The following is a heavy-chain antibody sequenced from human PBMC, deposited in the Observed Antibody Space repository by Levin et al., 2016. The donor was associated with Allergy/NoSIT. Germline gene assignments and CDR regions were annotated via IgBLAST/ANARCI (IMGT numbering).Heavy chain of an antibody. CDR1: GDSVSSNSAA. J-gene: IGHJ3*02. V-gene: IGHV6-1*01. CDR2: TYYRSKWYN. D-gene: IGHD3-3*01. Sequence: SQTLSLTCAISGDSVSSNSAAWNWIRQSPSRGLEWLGRTYYRSKWYNDYAVSVKSRITINPDTSKNQFSLQLNSVTPEDTAVYYCAREADFWSGSYKDAFDIWGQGTMVTVSS. CDR3: AREADFWSGSYKDAFDI.